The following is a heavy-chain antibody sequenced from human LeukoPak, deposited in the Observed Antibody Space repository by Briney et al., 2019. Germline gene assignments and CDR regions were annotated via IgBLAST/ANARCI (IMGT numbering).Heavy chain of an antibody. D-gene: IGHD6-13*01. J-gene: IGHJ5*02. Sequence: SVKVSCKASGGTFSSYAISWVRQAPGQGLEWMGRIIPILGIANYAQKSQGRVTITADKSTSTAYMELSSLRSEDTAVYYCARARSYSSSWYWFDPWGQGTLVTVSS. CDR2: IIPILGIA. V-gene: IGHV1-69*04. CDR1: GGTFSSYA. CDR3: ARARSYSSSWYWFDP.